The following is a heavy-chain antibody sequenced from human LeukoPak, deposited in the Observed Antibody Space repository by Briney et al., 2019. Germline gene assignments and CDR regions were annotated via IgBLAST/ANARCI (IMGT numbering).Heavy chain of an antibody. V-gene: IGHV3-21*01. CDR2: ISSSSSYI. Sequence: PGGSLRLSCAASGFTFSSYSMNWVRQAPGKGLEWVSSISSSSSYIYYADSVKGRFTISRDNAKNSLHLQMNSLRAEDTAVYYCAREVGGDLSPYYYDSSGPNAFDIWGQGTMVTVSS. J-gene: IGHJ3*02. D-gene: IGHD3-22*01. CDR1: GFTFSSYS. CDR3: AREVGGDLSPYYYDSSGPNAFDI.